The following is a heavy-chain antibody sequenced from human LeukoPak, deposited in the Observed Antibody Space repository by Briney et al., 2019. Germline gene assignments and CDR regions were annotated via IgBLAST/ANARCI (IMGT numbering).Heavy chain of an antibody. CDR2: INPSGGST. J-gene: IGHJ4*02. Sequence: GASVTVSCTGSAYTFTSYYRHWVRQAPGQGLEWMGLINPSGGSTSYAQKFQGRVTMTRDTSTSTVYMELSSLRSEDTAVYYCARGNLGIGPVWYWGQGTLVTVSS. V-gene: IGHV1-46*01. CDR1: AYTFTSYY. D-gene: IGHD7-27*01. CDR3: ARGNLGIGPVWY.